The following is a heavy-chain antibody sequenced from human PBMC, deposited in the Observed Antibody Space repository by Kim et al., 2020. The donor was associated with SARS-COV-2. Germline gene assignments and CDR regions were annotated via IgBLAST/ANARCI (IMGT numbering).Heavy chain of an antibody. Sequence: GGSLRLSCAASGFPFSTYAMNWVRQAPGKGLLWVSSISESGDTTHYADSVKGRFTISRDNSKNTLYLQMNSLTAEDTAIYYCRRQFLGGVSWGQGALVTVSS. CDR3: RRQFLGGVS. D-gene: IGHD3-16*01. CDR1: GFPFSTYA. J-gene: IGHJ5*02. V-gene: IGHV3-23*01. CDR2: ISESGDTT.